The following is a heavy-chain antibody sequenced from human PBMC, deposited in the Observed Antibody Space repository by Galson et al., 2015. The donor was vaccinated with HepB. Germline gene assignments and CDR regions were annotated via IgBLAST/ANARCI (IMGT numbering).Heavy chain of an antibody. CDR3: ARGIPRTTDYISKHYYYGLDV. CDR1: GFTFSNHA. V-gene: IGHV3-30*04. J-gene: IGHJ6*02. Sequence: SLRLSCAASGFTFSNHAMHWVRQAPGKGLEWVAVISNDGSNQFYGDSVQGRFSISRDNSRNTLCLQMNSLKSGDTAVYYCARGIPRTTDYISKHYYYGLDVWGQGTTVTVSS. CDR2: ISNDGSNQ. D-gene: IGHD4-11*01.